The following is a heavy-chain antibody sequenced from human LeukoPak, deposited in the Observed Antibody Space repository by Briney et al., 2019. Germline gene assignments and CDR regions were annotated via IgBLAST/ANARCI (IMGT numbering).Heavy chain of an antibody. V-gene: IGHV3-33*01. Sequence: GGSLGLSCAASGFTFSSYGMHWVRQAPGKGLEWVAVMWYDGSNKYYADSVKGRFTISRDNSKNTLYLQMSSLRAEDTAVYYCARDRGPMVRGVPYYYGMDVWGQGTTVTVSS. J-gene: IGHJ6*02. CDR2: MWYDGSNK. CDR1: GFTFSSYG. D-gene: IGHD3-10*01. CDR3: ARDRGPMVRGVPYYYGMDV.